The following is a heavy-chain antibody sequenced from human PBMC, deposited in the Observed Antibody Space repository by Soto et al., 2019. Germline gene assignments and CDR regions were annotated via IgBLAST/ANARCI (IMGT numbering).Heavy chain of an antibody. J-gene: IGHJ4*02. Sequence: SETLSLTCTVSGGSISSGGYYWSWIRQHPGKGLEWIGYIYYSGTAYYNPSLRSRITISVDTSKNQFSLKLSSVTAADTAMYYCARAGQYSGSWYYFYSWGQRTQVPVSS. D-gene: IGHD6-13*01. V-gene: IGHV4-31*03. CDR3: ARAGQYSGSWYYFYS. CDR2: IYYSGTA. CDR1: GGSISSGGYY.